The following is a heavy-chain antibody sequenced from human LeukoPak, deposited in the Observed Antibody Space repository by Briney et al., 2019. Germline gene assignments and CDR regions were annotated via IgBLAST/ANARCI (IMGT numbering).Heavy chain of an antibody. D-gene: IGHD3-3*01. Sequence: SETLSLTCTVSGGSISSYYWSWIRQPPGTGLEWIGYIYYSGSTNYNPSLKSRVTISVDTSKNQFSLKLSSVTAADTAVYYCARVSRSWSGYYPYYFDYWGQGTLVTVSS. CDR2: IYYSGST. CDR3: ARVSRSWSGYYPYYFDY. CDR1: GGSISSYY. V-gene: IGHV4-59*01. J-gene: IGHJ4*02.